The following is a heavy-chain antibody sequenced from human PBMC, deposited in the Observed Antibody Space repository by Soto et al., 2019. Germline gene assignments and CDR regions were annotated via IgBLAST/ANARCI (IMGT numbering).Heavy chain of an antibody. Sequence: SVKVSCKASGGTFSSYAISWVRQAPGQGLEWMGGIIPIFGTANYAQKFQGRVTITADESTSTAYMELSSLRSEDTAVYYCATDWRHDYGDPHQVHDYWGQGTLVTVSS. CDR2: IIPIFGTA. V-gene: IGHV1-69*13. CDR1: GGTFSSYA. CDR3: ATDWRHDYGDPHQVHDY. D-gene: IGHD4-17*01. J-gene: IGHJ4*02.